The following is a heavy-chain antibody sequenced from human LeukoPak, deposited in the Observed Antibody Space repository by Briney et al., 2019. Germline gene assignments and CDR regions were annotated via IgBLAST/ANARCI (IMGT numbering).Heavy chain of an antibody. CDR1: GFAFRNNA. V-gene: IGHV3-23*01. D-gene: IGHD3-22*01. J-gene: IGHJ4*02. Sequence: GGSLRLSCVASGFAFRNNAMSWVGQAPGKGLEWVSLISDSGGSTNYVDSVKGRFTISRDNSKNTLYLQMNTLRAEDTAIYYCASSYGSSAYYPFDYWGQGTLVTVFS. CDR2: ISDSGGST. CDR3: ASSYGSSAYYPFDY.